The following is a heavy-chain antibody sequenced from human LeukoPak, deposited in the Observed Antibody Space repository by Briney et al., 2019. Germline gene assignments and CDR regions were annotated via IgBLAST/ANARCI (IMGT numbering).Heavy chain of an antibody. CDR2: IYHSGST. D-gene: IGHD3-22*01. J-gene: IGHJ4*02. Sequence: SETLSLTCSVSGGFNTHYYWTWIRQPPGKELEWIGYIYHSGSTKYNPSLKSRVTISVDTSKNHFSLKLSSVAAADTAVYYCARGQWLPVFDFWGQGTLVTVSS. CDR3: ARGQWLPVFDF. V-gene: IGHV4-59*01. CDR1: GGFNTHYY.